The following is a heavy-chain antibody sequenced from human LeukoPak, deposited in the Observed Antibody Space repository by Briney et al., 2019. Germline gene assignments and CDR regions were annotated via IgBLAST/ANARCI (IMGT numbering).Heavy chain of an antibody. CDR2: IKQDGSEK. Sequence: GGSLRLSCAASGFTFSSYWMSWVRQAPGKGLEWVANIKQDGSEKYYVDSVKGRFTISRDNAKNPLYLQMNSLRAEDTTVYYCARTSSSGYYSRWGQGTLVTVSS. V-gene: IGHV3-7*01. CDR1: GFTFSSYW. D-gene: IGHD3-22*01. CDR3: ARTSSSGYYSR. J-gene: IGHJ4*02.